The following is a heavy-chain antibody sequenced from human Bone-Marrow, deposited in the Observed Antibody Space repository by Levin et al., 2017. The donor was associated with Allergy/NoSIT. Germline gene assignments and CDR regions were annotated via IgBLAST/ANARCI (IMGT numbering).Heavy chain of an antibody. CDR1: GFSLSPNGVS. CDR2: IYWDDDK. CDR3: AHTYSTSGLENWFDS. D-gene: IGHD5-18*01. J-gene: IGHJ5*01. V-gene: IGHV2-5*02. Sequence: SGPTLVKPTQTLTLTCIFSGFSLSPNGVSVGWIRPPPGKALEWLAVIYWDDDKRYSPSLKSRLTITKDTSKNQVVLTMTNMDPVDTGTYYCAHTYSTSGLENWFDSWGQGTLVTVSS.